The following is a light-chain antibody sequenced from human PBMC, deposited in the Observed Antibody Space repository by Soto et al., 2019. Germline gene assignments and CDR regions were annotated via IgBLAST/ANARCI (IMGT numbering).Light chain of an antibody. J-gene: IGLJ3*02. V-gene: IGLV2-14*01. CDR2: EVN. Sequence: QSALTQPASVSGSPGQSITISCTGTGSDVGGYKFVSWYQQHPGKAPKVMIYEVNNRPSGVSNRFSGSKSGNTASLTISGLQAEDEADYYCSSYTSSSTLVFGGGTKVTVL. CDR3: SSYTSSSTLV. CDR1: GSDVGGYKF.